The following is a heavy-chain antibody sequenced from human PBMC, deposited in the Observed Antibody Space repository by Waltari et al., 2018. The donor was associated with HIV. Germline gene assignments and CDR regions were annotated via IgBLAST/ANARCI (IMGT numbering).Heavy chain of an antibody. Sequence: QVYLMESGGGVVQPGGSLKLSCAASGFTFSSYGMHWVRQAPGKGVEWVAVIWSDGYNKFYADSVRCRFTFSRDNSKYTLSLQMNSLRAEDTALYYCVKERGPFNGFDIWGQGTMVTVSS. D-gene: IGHD3-16*01. CDR2: IWSDGYNK. CDR3: VKERGPFNGFDI. CDR1: GFTFSSYG. J-gene: IGHJ3*02. V-gene: IGHV3-33*06.